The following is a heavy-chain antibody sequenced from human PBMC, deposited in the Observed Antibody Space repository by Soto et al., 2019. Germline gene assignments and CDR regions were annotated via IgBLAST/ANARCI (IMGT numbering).Heavy chain of an antibody. J-gene: IGHJ6*02. Sequence: PGGSLRLSCAASGFTFSSYAMHWVRQAPGKGLEWVAVISYDGSNKYYADSVKGRFTISRDNSKNTLYLQMNSLRAEDTAVYYCASSEYSSSLGNFYYYYYGMDVWGQGTTVTVSS. CDR1: GFTFSSYA. V-gene: IGHV3-30-3*01. D-gene: IGHD6-6*01. CDR2: ISYDGSNK. CDR3: ASSEYSSSLGNFYYYYYGMDV.